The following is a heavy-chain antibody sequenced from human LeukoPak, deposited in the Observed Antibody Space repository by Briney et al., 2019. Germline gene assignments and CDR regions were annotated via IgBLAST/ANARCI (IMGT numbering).Heavy chain of an antibody. CDR2: ISGSGGST. D-gene: IGHD3-22*01. CDR3: ARDDGYYDSSGYFFGGHFDH. V-gene: IGHV3-23*01. J-gene: IGHJ4*02. CDR1: GFTFSSYA. Sequence: GGSLRLSCAASGFTFSSYAMSWVRQAPGKGLEWVSAISGSGGSTYYADSVKGRFTISRDNSKNTLYLQMNSLRAEDTAVYYCARDDGYYDSSGYFFGGHFDHWGQGTLVTVSS.